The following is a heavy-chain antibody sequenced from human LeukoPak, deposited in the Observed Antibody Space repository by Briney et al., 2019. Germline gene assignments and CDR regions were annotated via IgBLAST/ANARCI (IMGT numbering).Heavy chain of an antibody. Sequence: GGSLRLSCAASGLTFSSHWMHWVRQAPGKGLVWVSRITNDGSSTTYADSVKGRFTISRDNAKNMLYLQVNSLRAEDTAVYYCAKDVTMIVVATRPYYYGMDVWGQGTTVTVSS. CDR3: AKDVTMIVVATRPYYYGMDV. CDR2: ITNDGSST. V-gene: IGHV3-74*01. J-gene: IGHJ6*02. D-gene: IGHD3-22*01. CDR1: GLTFSSHW.